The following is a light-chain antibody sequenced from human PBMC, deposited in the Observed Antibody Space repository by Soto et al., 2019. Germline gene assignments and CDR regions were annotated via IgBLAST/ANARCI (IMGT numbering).Light chain of an antibody. Sequence: EIVMTQSPATLSVSPGERATLSCRASQSVSSSYLAWFQQKPGQAPRLLIYGASSRATGIPDRFSGSGSGTDFTLTISRLEPEDFAVYYCQQYGRSPYTFGQGTKLEIK. V-gene: IGKV3-20*01. CDR2: GAS. CDR1: QSVSSSY. J-gene: IGKJ2*01. CDR3: QQYGRSPYT.